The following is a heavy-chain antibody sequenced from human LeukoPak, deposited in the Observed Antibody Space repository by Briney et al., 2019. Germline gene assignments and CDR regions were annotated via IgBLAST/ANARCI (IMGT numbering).Heavy chain of an antibody. CDR2: INHSGST. Sequence: SGTLSLTCAVYGGSFSGYYWSWIRQPPGKGLEWIGEINHSGSTNYNPSLKSRVTISVDTSKNQFSLKLSSVTAADTAVYYCARDGSNWSNDYYHGVGVWGQGTTVTVSS. CDR3: ARDGSNWSNDYYHGVGV. V-gene: IGHV4-34*01. CDR1: GGSFSGYY. J-gene: IGHJ6*02. D-gene: IGHD4-11*01.